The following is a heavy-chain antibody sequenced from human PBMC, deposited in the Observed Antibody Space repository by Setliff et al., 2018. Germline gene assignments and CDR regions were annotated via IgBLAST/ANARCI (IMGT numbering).Heavy chain of an antibody. CDR2: IYYSGST. Sequence: SETLSLTCTVSGGSISSYYWSWIRQPPGKGLEWIGYIYYSGSTNYNPSLKSRVTISVDTSKNQFSLKLSSVTAADTAVYYCARDYRAFYGMDVWGQGTTVTAP. CDR3: ARDYRAFYGMDV. D-gene: IGHD1-26*01. V-gene: IGHV4-59*01. CDR1: GGSISSYY. J-gene: IGHJ6*02.